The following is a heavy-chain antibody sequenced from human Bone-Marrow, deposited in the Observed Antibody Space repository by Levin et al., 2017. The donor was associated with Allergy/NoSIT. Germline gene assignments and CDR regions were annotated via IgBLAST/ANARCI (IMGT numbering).Heavy chain of an antibody. CDR2: IYYSGTT. CDR1: CGSISSSSYY. CDR3: ASNFAVTNSYFDY. J-gene: IGHJ4*02. V-gene: IGHV4-39*01. D-gene: IGHD4-17*01. Sequence: SQTLSLTCTVSCGSISSSSYYWGWIRQPPGKGLEWIGSIYYSGTTYYNPSLKSRVTISVDTSKNQFSLKLSSVTAADTAVYFCASNFAVTNSYFDYWGQGTLVSVSS.